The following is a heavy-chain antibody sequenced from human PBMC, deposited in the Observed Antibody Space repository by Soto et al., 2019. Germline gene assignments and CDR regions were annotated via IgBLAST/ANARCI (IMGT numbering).Heavy chain of an antibody. CDR1: GYSFTSYW. CDR2: IDPSDSYT. V-gene: IGHV5-10-1*01. D-gene: IGHD4-4*01. CDR3: ATGLQSDYYYYCMDV. Sequence: PGESLKISCKGSGYSFTSYWISWVRQMPGKGLEWMGRIDPSDSYTNYSPSFQGHVTISADKSISTAYLQWSSLKASDTAMYYCATGLQSDYYYYCMDVWGQGITVTGSS. J-gene: IGHJ6*02.